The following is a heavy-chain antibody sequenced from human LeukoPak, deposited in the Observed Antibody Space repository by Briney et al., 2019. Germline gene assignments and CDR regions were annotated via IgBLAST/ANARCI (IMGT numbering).Heavy chain of an antibody. D-gene: IGHD3-22*01. J-gene: IGHJ4*02. CDR3: ATPRSGYYYYFDY. CDR1: GFTFSTYW. V-gene: IGHV3-66*01. Sequence: GGSLRLSCAASGFTFSTYWMHWVRQAPGXGXXXVSVIYGAGSTYYAXSVKGRFTISRDNSKNTLYLQMNSLRAEDTAVYYCATPRSGYYYYFDYWGQGTLVAVSS. CDR2: IYGAGST.